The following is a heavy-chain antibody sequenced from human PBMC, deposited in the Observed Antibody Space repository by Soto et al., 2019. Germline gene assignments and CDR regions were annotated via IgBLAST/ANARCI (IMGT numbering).Heavy chain of an antibody. CDR2: ISAYNGNT. J-gene: IGHJ6*02. Sequence: SVQVSFKGSRYTFTSYGISWVRQAPGQGLDWMGWISAYNGNTKYAQDLQGRVTMTTDTSTSTAYMELRSLRSDDTAVYYCARFSGGSYNTYYFYYGMDVWGQGTTVTVSS. V-gene: IGHV1-18*01. CDR3: ARFSGGSYNTYYFYYGMDV. D-gene: IGHD2-15*01. CDR1: RYTFTSYG.